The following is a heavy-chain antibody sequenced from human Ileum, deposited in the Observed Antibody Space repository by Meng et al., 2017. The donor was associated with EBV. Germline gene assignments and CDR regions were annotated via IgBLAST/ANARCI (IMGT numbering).Heavy chain of an antibody. CDR3: ARERGGGDRGIQ. D-gene: IGHD2-21*02. Sequence: HVQLQESGPGLVKPSEPLSLTCSVSHWSFSCYGYYWTWIRQPPGKGLECIGYMSYTGSTNYKSTLKSRVTLSVDKSKNQFSPKLSSVTAADTAVYYCARERGGGDRGIQWGQGTLVTVSS. CDR1: HWSFSCYGYY. CDR2: MSYTGST. V-gene: IGHV4-61*08. J-gene: IGHJ4*02.